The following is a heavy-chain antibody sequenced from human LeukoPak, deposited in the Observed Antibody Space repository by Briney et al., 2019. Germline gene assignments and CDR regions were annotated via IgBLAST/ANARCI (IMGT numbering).Heavy chain of an antibody. CDR2: IYSGGST. Sequence: PGGSLRLSCAASGFIVSSDYISWVRQTPGKGLEWVSVIYSGGSTFYADSVKGRFTISRDNSKNIVYLQMNSLRAEDTAVYYCASGGKYCTGGACYGDWGQGTLVTVSS. J-gene: IGHJ4*02. D-gene: IGHD2-8*02. CDR3: ASGGKYCTGGACYGD. CDR1: GFIVSSDY. V-gene: IGHV3-53*01.